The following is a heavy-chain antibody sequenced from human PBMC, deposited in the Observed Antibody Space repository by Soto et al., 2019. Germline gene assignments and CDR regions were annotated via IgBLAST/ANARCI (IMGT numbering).Heavy chain of an antibody. V-gene: IGHV1-3*05. Sequence: QVQLAQSGAEERKPGASVKVSCEATGYTFTAYAMHWVSQAPGQRLEWMGWINPANGNTKYSQKFQGRLTITSDTSANTVYMELNSLTSEDTAMYYCTRSAISPYGGLIGPFDYWGQGNLVTVSS. CDR1: GYTFTAYA. J-gene: IGHJ4*02. CDR2: INPANGNT. CDR3: TRSAISPYGGLIGPFDY. D-gene: IGHD3-16*02.